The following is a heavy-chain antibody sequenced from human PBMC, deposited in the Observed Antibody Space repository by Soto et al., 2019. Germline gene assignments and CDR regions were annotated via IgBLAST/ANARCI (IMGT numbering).Heavy chain of an antibody. Sequence: SETLSLTGAVYGYSISSGYYWGWIRQPPGKGLEWIGYIYYSGRTYYNPSLKSRVTISVDTSKNQFSLKLRSVTAADTAVYYCSLIAAAGTFDYWGQGTLVTVSS. J-gene: IGHJ4*02. CDR1: GYSISSGYY. D-gene: IGHD6-13*01. CDR2: IYYSGRT. V-gene: IGHV4-38-2*01. CDR3: SLIAAAGTFDY.